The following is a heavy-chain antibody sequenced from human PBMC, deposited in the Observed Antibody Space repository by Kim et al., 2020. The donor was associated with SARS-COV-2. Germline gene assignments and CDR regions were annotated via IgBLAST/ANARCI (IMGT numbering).Heavy chain of an antibody. V-gene: IGHV1-8*01. J-gene: IGHJ4*02. CDR2: SGNT. CDR3: ARGSSWDY. D-gene: IGHD6-13*01. Sequence: SGNTGDAQKFQGRVTMTRNTSISTAYMELSSLRSEDTAVYYCARGSSWDYWGQGTLVTVSS.